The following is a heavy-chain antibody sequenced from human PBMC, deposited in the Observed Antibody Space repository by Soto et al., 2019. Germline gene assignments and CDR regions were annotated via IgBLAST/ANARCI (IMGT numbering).Heavy chain of an antibody. CDR1: GFTFSSYW. Sequence: GGSLRLSCAASGFTFSSYWMSWVRQAPGKGLEWVANIKQDGSEKYYVDSVKGRFTISRDNAKNSLYLQMNSLRAEDTAVYYCAREFSIAVAAYYGMDVWGQGTTVTVSS. J-gene: IGHJ6*02. D-gene: IGHD6-19*01. CDR3: AREFSIAVAAYYGMDV. V-gene: IGHV3-7*05. CDR2: IKQDGSEK.